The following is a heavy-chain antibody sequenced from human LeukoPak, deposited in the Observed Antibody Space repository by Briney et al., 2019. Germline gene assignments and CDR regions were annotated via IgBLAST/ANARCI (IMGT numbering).Heavy chain of an antibody. D-gene: IGHD3-10*01. CDR3: ARSGAPYYFSS. CDR2: VYSSVST. CDR1: GGSISSYY. Sequence: PSETLSLTCTVPGGSISSYYWSWIRQPAGKGLEWIGRVYSSVSTNYNPSLKSRVTMSVDTSKNQFSLKLNSVTAADTAVYYCARSGAPYYFSSWGQGIRVTVSS. J-gene: IGHJ5*02. V-gene: IGHV4-4*07.